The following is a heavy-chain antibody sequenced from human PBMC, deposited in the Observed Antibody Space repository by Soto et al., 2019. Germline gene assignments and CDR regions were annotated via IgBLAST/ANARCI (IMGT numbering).Heavy chain of an antibody. CDR2: ISGSGGST. V-gene: IGHV3-23*01. J-gene: IGHJ4*02. D-gene: IGHD6-19*01. CDR3: AKARLAQWLAQEDLFDY. CDR1: GFTFSSYA. Sequence: GGSLRLSCAASGFTFSSYAMSWVRQAPGKGLEWVSAISGSGGSTYYADSVKGRFTISRDNSKNTLYLQMNSLRAEDTAVYYCAKARLAQWLAQEDLFDYWGQGTLVTVSS.